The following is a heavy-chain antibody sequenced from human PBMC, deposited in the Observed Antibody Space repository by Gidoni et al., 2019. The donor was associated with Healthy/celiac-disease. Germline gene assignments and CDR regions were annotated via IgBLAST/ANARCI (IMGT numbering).Heavy chain of an antibody. D-gene: IGHD3-22*01. J-gene: IGHJ4*02. CDR1: GGSISSRSYY. CDR3: ARPVVWLFGYFDY. V-gene: IGHV4-39*01. Sequence: QLQLQESGPGLVKPSETLSLTCTVPGGSISSRSYYWGWIRQPPGKGLEWIGSIYYSGSTYYNPSLKSRVTISVDTSKNQFSLKLSSVTAADTAVYYCARPVVWLFGYFDYWGQGTLVTVSS. CDR2: IYYSGST.